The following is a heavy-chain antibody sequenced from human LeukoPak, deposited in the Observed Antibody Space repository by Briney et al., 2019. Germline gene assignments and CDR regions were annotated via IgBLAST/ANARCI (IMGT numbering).Heavy chain of an antibody. V-gene: IGHV4-4*07. J-gene: IGHJ4*02. CDR2: THTSGST. D-gene: IGHD4-23*01. CDR3: GKVGGNSNS. CDR1: GGSISNYY. Sequence: SETLSLTCTVSGGSISNYYWSWIRQPDGKGLEWIGRTHTSGSTNYNPSLKSRLTMSVDTSKNQFSLKMNSVTAADTAMYYCGKVGGNSNSWGQGTRVTVSS.